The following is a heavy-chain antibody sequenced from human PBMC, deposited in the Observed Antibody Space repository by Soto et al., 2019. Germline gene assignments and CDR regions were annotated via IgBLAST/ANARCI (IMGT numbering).Heavy chain of an antibody. Sequence: EVHLVESGGGLVQPGGSLRLSCAASGFTFTNYWMTWVRQAPGKGLEWVVNIKKDGSETYHVGSVKGGYTISRDKAKNSLFLQRNSLRGEDKAVYYCAKGQWVDDYWGQGTLVTVSS. J-gene: IGHJ4*02. D-gene: IGHD1-26*01. CDR2: IKKDGSET. CDR1: GFTFTNYW. CDR3: AKGQWVDDY. V-gene: IGHV3-7*01.